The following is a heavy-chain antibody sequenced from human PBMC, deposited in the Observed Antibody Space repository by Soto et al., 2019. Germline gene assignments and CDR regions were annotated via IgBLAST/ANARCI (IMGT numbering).Heavy chain of an antibody. V-gene: IGHV4-39*07. CDR2: IYYSGST. CDR3: ARGVLGATPYFDY. J-gene: IGHJ4*02. Sequence: SETLSLTCTVSGGSIRSSNYYWGWIRQPPGKGLEWIGSIYYSGSTYYNPSLKSRVTISVDTSKNQFSLKLSSVTAADTAVYYCARGVLGATPYFDYWGQGTLVTVSS. CDR1: GGSIRSSNYY. D-gene: IGHD1-26*01.